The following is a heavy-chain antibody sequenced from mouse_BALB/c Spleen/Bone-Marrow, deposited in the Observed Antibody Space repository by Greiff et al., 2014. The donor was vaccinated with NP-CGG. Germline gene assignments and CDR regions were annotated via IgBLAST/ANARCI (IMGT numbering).Heavy chain of an antibody. CDR3: ARNGYYGWIAY. CDR2: INPDSSTI. D-gene: IGHD2-3*01. Sequence: VQLQQSGGGLVQPGGSLKLSCAASGFDFSRYWMTWVRHAPGKGLEWIGEINPDSSTINYTPSLKDKFIISRDNAKNTLYLQMSKVRSDDTALYYCARNGYYGWIAYWGQGTLVTVSA. J-gene: IGHJ3*01. CDR1: GFDFSRYW. V-gene: IGHV4-1*02.